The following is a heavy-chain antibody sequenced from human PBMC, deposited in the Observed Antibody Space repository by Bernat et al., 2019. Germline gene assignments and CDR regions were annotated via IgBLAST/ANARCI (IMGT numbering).Heavy chain of an antibody. CDR3: TTAAEMATIEYFQH. V-gene: IGHV3-30-3*01. CDR1: GFTFSSYA. CDR2: ISYDGSNK. D-gene: IGHD5-24*01. J-gene: IGHJ1*01. Sequence: QVQLVESGGGVVQPGRSLRLSCAASGFTFSSYAMHWVRQAPGKGLEWVAVISYDGSNKYYADSVKGRFTISRDSSKNTLSLQMNSLKTEDTAVYYCTTAAEMATIEYFQHWGQGTLVTVSS.